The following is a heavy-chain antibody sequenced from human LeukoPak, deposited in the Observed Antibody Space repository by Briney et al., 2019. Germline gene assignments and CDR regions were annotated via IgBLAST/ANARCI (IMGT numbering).Heavy chain of an antibody. D-gene: IGHD5-18*01. J-gene: IGHJ4*02. Sequence: GSLRLPCAASGFTFSSYEMNWVRQAPGKGLEWVSYISSSGSTIYYADSVKGRFTISRDNAKNSLYLQMNSLRAEDTAVYYCARGGGYSYGYGYWGQGTLVTVSS. CDR1: GFTFSSYE. CDR2: ISSSGSTI. CDR3: ARGGGYSYGYGY. V-gene: IGHV3-48*03.